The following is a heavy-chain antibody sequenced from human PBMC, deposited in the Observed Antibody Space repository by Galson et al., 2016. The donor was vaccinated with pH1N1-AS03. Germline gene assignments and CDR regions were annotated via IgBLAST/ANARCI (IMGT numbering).Heavy chain of an antibody. V-gene: IGHV4-34*01. J-gene: IGHJ4*02. Sequence: ETLSLTCAVSGGSFSGYYYTWIRQPPGEGLEWIGELDHSGSTNYNPSLKSRVTISVDKSKNQFSLMMNSVTAADTAVYYCARQATYCVDYWGQGTLVTVSS. CDR3: ARQATYCVDY. CDR1: GGSFSGYY. CDR2: LDHSGST. D-gene: IGHD1-26*01.